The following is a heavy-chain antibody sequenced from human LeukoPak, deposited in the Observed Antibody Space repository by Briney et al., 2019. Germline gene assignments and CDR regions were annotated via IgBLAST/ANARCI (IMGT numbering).Heavy chain of an antibody. V-gene: IGHV1-24*01. D-gene: IGHD4-17*01. CDR1: VYTLTELS. CDR2: FYPEDGET. CDR3: ATGRGDYGYYFDS. J-gene: IGHJ4*02. Sequence: GASVTVSCKVSVYTLTELSMHWVRQAPGKGGGGMGGFYPEDGETIYAQKFQGRVTITEDTSTDTAYIEQRRLRSEHTAVYYCATGRGDYGYYFDSWGQGALVTVSS.